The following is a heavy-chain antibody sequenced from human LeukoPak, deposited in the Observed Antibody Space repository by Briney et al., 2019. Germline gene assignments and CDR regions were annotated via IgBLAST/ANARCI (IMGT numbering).Heavy chain of an antibody. CDR2: MNPNRGNT. CDR3: ARVLWFGEQTLDY. D-gene: IGHD3-10*01. CDR1: GYTFTGYY. V-gene: IGHV1-8*03. Sequence: ASVKVPCKASGYTFTGYYMHWVRQATGQGLELMAWMNPNRGNTGYAQKFQVRVTITRNTSISTAYMELSSLRSEDTAVYYCARVLWFGEQTLDYWGQGTLVTVSS. J-gene: IGHJ4*02.